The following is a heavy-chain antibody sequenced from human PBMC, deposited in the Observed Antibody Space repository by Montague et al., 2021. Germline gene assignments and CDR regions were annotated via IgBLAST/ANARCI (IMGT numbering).Heavy chain of an antibody. Sequence: TLSLTCSVSGGSVSTGGYSWSWIRQRPGQGLEWLGYTSHRGTTYYNPSLNRRLSISLDTSRNHLSLQLTSVTAADTAIYYCAIDPSGASVGSFNPWGRGALVTVSS. CDR1: GGSVSTGGYS. J-gene: IGHJ5*02. CDR2: TSHRGTT. V-gene: IGHV4-31*03. D-gene: IGHD3-10*01. CDR3: AIDPSGASVGSFNP.